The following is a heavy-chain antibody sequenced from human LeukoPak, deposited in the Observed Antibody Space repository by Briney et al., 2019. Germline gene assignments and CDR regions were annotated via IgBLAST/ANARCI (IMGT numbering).Heavy chain of an antibody. Sequence: PSETLSLTCTVSGGSISSSTYYWGWIRQPPGKGLEWIGSIYYSGSTYHNPSLKSRVTISVDTSKNQFYLKMNSVTAADTAVYYCARNPPTIFGHFDLWGRGTLVTVSS. D-gene: IGHD3-9*01. CDR3: ARNPPTIFGHFDL. J-gene: IGHJ2*01. V-gene: IGHV4-39*07. CDR1: GGSISSSTYY. CDR2: IYYSGST.